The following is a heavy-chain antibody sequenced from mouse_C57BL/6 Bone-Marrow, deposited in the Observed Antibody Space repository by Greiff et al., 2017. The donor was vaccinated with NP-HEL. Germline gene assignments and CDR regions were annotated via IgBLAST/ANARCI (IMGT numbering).Heavy chain of an antibody. D-gene: IGHD1-1*01. Sequence: EVKLMESGGGLVQPGGSLKLSCAASGFTFSDYGMAWVRQAPRKGPEWVAFISNLAYSIYYADTVTGRFTISRENAKNTLYLEMSSLRSEDTAMYYCARRGRVWYFDVWGTGTTVTVSS. CDR3: ARRGRVWYFDV. CDR1: GFTFSDYG. V-gene: IGHV5-15*01. J-gene: IGHJ1*03. CDR2: ISNLAYSI.